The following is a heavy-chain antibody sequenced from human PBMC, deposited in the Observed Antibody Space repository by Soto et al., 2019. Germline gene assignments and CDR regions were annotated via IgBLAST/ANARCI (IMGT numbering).Heavy chain of an antibody. J-gene: IGHJ4*02. D-gene: IGHD3-22*01. V-gene: IGHV3-74*01. CDR1: GFTLSSYW. CDR2: INSDESSI. Sequence: GGSLRLSCAASGFTLSSYWMHWVRQAPGKGLVWVSRINSDESSISYADSVKGRFTISRDNAKNSLYLQMNSLRAEDTAVYYCARDYYYDSSGYYAGFDYWGQGTLVTVSS. CDR3: ARDYYYDSSGYYAGFDY.